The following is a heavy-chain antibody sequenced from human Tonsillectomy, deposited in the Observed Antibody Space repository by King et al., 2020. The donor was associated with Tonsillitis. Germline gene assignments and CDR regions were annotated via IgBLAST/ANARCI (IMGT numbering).Heavy chain of an antibody. D-gene: IGHD6-19*01. J-gene: IGHJ4*02. V-gene: IGHV3-23*04. Sequence: VQLVESGGGLVQPAESLRLSCAASEFTFRSYAMSWVRQAPGKGLEWVSVISGSAGSTYYADSVKGRFTISRDNSKNTLYLHMDSLRVDDTAIYYCARSSSGWFPYYFDYWGQGTLVTVSS. CDR3: ARSSSGWFPYYFDY. CDR2: ISGSAGST. CDR1: EFTFRSYA.